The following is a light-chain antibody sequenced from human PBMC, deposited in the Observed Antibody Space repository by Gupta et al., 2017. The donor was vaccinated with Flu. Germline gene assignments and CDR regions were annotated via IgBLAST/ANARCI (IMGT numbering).Light chain of an antibody. CDR3: MQALQTPRI. V-gene: IGKV2-28*01. CDR2: LGT. J-gene: IGKJ2*02. Sequence: DIVMTQSPLSLAVTPGEPASISCRSSERLMHSIGYNFVDWYLQKPGQPPQLLIYLGTDRAAGVPDRFSGSGSGLDFTLSISRVEAEDVGIYYCMQALQTPRIFGQGTKVEIK. CDR1: ERLMHSIGYNF.